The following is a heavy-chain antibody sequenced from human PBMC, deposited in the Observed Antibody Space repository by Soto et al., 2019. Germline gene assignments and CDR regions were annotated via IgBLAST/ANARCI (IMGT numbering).Heavy chain of an antibody. V-gene: IGHV4-34*01. CDR2: INHXRST. D-gene: IGHD2-21*01. CDR1: SGSCNGYY. Sequence: XXPLSLPCAVYSGSCNGYYWTWIRQPPGTGLEWRREINHXRSTKYKTSMKXXVTISVDXXKNKLSPNLTSVTASETAVYYCARDKIAGLFDYWGQGTLVT. CDR3: ARDKIAGLFDY. J-gene: IGHJ4*02.